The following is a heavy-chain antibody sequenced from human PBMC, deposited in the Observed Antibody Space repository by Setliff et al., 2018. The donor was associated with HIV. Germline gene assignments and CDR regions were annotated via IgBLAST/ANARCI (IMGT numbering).Heavy chain of an antibody. CDR3: ARDRRGGTVMVVCED. CDR1: GFTLSCFG. CDR2: ISDDGGQK. V-gene: IGHV3-30*03. Sequence: PGGSLRLSCAASGFTLSCFGMHWVRQAPGKGLEWVAAISDDGGQKNYAESVKGRFTISRDTSKNTLYLQMNSLTPEDRAIYYCARDRRGGTVMVVCEDWGQGTLVAVSS. D-gene: IGHD2-15*01. J-gene: IGHJ1*01.